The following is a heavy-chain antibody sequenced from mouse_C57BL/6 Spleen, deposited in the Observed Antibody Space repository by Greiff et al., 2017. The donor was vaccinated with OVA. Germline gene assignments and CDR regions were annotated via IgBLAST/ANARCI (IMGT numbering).Heavy chain of an antibody. CDR3: AGGGELGLDY. CDR2: IYPGSGNT. V-gene: IGHV1-66*01. J-gene: IGHJ2*01. D-gene: IGHD4-1*01. CDR1: GYSFTSYY. Sequence: VQLQQSGPALVKPGASVKISCKASGYSFTSYYIHWVKQRPGQGLEWIGWIYPGSGNTKYNEKFKGKATLTADTSSSTAYMQLSSLTSEDAAVDYCAGGGELGLDYWGQGTTLTVSS.